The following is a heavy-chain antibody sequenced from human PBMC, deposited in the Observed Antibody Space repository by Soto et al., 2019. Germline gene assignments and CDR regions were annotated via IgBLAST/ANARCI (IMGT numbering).Heavy chain of an antibody. CDR1: GGTFHSYT. V-gene: IGHV1-69*04. J-gene: IGHJ3*02. CDR2: IIPILGIA. Sequence: GASVEVSCKASGGTFHSYTISWGRQAPGPRLEWMGRIIPILGIANYAQKFQGRVTITADKSTSTAYMELSSLRSEDTAVYYCARDDDYYGSGSYLAFDIWGQGTMVTVSS. CDR3: ARDDDYYGSGSYLAFDI. D-gene: IGHD3-10*01.